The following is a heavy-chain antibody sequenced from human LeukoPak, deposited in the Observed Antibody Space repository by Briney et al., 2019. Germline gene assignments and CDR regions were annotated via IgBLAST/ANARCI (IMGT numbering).Heavy chain of an antibody. J-gene: IGHJ4*02. Sequence: SETPSLTCTVSGGSISSYYWSWIRQPPGRGLEWIGYIYYSGSTNYNPSLKSRVTISVDTSKNQFSLKLSSVTAADTAVYYCARRNWLVLDYWGQGTLVTVSS. CDR2: IYYSGST. CDR3: ARRNWLVLDY. V-gene: IGHV4-59*01. CDR1: GGSISSYY. D-gene: IGHD6-19*01.